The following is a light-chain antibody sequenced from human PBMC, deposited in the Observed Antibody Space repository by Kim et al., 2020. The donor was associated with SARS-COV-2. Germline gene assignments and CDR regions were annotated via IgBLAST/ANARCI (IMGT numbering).Light chain of an antibody. Sequence: SYELTQPPSVSVAPGKTARITCGGNIIGSKSVHWYQQKPGQAPVLVIYYDSDRPSGIPERFSGSNSGNTATLTISRVEAGDEADYYCQVWDSSSGRVFGGGTKLTVL. CDR1: IIGSKS. J-gene: IGLJ3*02. CDR3: QVWDSSSGRV. CDR2: YDS. V-gene: IGLV3-21*04.